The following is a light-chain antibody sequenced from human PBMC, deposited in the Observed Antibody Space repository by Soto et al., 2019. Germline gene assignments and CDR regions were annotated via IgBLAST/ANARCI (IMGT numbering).Light chain of an antibody. J-gene: IGLJ1*01. CDR2: NVS. CDR3: TSYTNRYTYV. V-gene: IGLV2-14*01. Sequence: QSVLTQPASVSGSPGQSITISCTGTSSDVGGYNYVAWYQQHPGKAPKLLIYNVSNRPSGGSNRFSGSKSGSTASLTISGLQAEDEADYYCTSYTNRYTYVFGTGTKVTVL. CDR1: SSDVGGYNY.